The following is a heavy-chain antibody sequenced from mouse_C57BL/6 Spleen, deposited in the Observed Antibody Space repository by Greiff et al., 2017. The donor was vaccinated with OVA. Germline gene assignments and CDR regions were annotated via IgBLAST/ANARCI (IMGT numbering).Heavy chain of an antibody. D-gene: IGHD4-1*01. CDR3: ARDITGDY. CDR2: ISDGGSYT. V-gene: IGHV5-4*01. Sequence: EVMLVESGGGLVKPGGSLKLSCAASGFTFSSYAMSWVRQTPEKRLEWVATISDGGSYTYYPDNVKGRFTISRDNAKNNLYLQMSHLKSEDTAMYYCARDITGDYWGQGTTLTVSS. J-gene: IGHJ2*01. CDR1: GFTFSSYA.